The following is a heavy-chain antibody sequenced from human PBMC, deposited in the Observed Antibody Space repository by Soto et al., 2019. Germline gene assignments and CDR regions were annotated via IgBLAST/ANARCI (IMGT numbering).Heavy chain of an antibody. D-gene: IGHD3-22*01. CDR3: ARRSGYNFYYNYYGMDV. Sequence: SETLSLTCTVSGGSVSSSNYYWGWIRQPPGKGLEWIGSISYSGTTYYNPSLKSRVTISVDTSKNQFSLKLSSVTAADTAVYYCARRSGYNFYYNYYGMDVWGLGTTVT. V-gene: IGHV4-39*01. CDR1: GGSVSSSNYY. J-gene: IGHJ6*02. CDR2: ISYSGTT.